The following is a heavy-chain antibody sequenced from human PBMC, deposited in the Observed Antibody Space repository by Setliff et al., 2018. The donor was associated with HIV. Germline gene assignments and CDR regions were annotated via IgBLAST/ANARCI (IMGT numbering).Heavy chain of an antibody. CDR1: GDSISTSNSY. Sequence: SETLSLTCTVSGDSISTSNSYWGWVRQPPGKGLEWIGSLYYGGTTYYNPSLKSRVTISVDTSKNHFSLKLSSVTAADTAVYYCARHQVIPTVIGAFGIWGQGTAVTVSS. CDR2: LYYGGTT. V-gene: IGHV4-39*01. D-gene: IGHD3-16*02. J-gene: IGHJ3*02. CDR3: ARHQVIPTVIGAFGI.